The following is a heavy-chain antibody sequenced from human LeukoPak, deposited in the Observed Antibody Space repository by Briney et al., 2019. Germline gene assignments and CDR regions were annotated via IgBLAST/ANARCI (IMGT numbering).Heavy chain of an antibody. CDR2: INPNSGGT. V-gene: IGHV1-2*02. D-gene: IGHD3-22*01. J-gene: IGHJ4*02. CDR1: GYTFTGYY. Sequence: EASVKVSCKASGYTFTGYYMHWVRQAPGQGLEWMGWINPNSGGTNYAQKFQGRVTMTRDTSISTAYMELSRLRSDDTAVYYCARGRYYYDSSGYRTIDYWGQGTLVTVSS. CDR3: ARGRYYYDSSGYRTIDY.